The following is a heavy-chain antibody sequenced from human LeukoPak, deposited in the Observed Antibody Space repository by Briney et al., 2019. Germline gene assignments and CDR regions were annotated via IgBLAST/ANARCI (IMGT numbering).Heavy chain of an antibody. Sequence: KASETLSLTCTVSGGSISSYYWSWIRQPAGKGLEWIGRIYTSGSTNYNPSLKSRVTMSVDTSKNQFSLKLSSVTAADTAVYYCARGGSSWYPLYYFDYWGQGTLVTVSS. J-gene: IGHJ4*02. V-gene: IGHV4-4*07. CDR1: GGSISSYY. CDR2: IYTSGST. CDR3: ARGGSSWYPLYYFDY. D-gene: IGHD6-13*01.